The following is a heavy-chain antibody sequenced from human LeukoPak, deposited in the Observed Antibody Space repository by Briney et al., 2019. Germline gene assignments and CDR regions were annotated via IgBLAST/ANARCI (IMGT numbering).Heavy chain of an antibody. J-gene: IGHJ4*02. Sequence: PGGSLRLSCSASGFTFSSYAMHWVRQAPGKGLEYVSAISSNGGSTYYADSVKGRFTISRDNSKNTLYLQMSSLRAEDTAVYYCVKGLEKDGNDYWGQGTLVTVSS. D-gene: IGHD1-1*01. V-gene: IGHV3-64D*06. CDR1: GFTFSSYA. CDR3: VKGLEKDGNDY. CDR2: ISSNGGST.